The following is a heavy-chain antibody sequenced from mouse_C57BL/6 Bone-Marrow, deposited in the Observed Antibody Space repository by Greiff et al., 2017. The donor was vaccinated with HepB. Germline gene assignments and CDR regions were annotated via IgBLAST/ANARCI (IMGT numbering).Heavy chain of an antibody. J-gene: IGHJ2*01. V-gene: IGHV5-6*01. CDR1: GFTFSSYG. D-gene: IGHD1-1*01. Sequence: EVHLVESGGDLVKPGGSLKLSCAASGFTFSSYGMSWVRQTPDKRLEWVATISSGGSYTYYPDSVKGRFTISRDNAKNTLYLQMSSLKSKDTAMYYCARGSYYGFDYWGQGTTLTVSS. CDR3: ARGSYYGFDY. CDR2: ISSGGSYT.